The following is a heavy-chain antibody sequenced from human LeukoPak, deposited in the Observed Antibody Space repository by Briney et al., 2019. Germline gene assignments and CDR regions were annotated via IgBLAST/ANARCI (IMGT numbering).Heavy chain of an antibody. CDR2: ISYSGNT. D-gene: IGHD2-21*02. Sequence: SGTLSLTCAVSGGSISSSNWWSWVRQPPGKGLEWIGEISYSGNTYYNPSLKSRVTISKDTSKNQFSLKLNSVTASETAVYYCARRSPLMAVVTAHYYDYWGPGTLVIVSS. V-gene: IGHV4-4*02. CDR3: ARRSPLMAVVTAHYYDY. J-gene: IGHJ4*02. CDR1: GGSISSSNW.